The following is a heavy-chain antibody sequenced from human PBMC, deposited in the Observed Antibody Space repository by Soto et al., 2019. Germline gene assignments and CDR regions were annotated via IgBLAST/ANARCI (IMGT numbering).Heavy chain of an antibody. Sequence: GASVKVSCKASGGTFSSYDISWVRQAPGQGLEWMGGIIPIFGTANYAQKFQGRVTITADESTSTAYMELSSLRSEDTAVYYCASTDYYGSGSYGYYFDCWGQGTLVTVSS. CDR3: ASTDYYGSGSYGYYFDC. D-gene: IGHD3-10*01. J-gene: IGHJ4*02. V-gene: IGHV1-69*13. CDR2: IIPIFGTA. CDR1: GGTFSSYD.